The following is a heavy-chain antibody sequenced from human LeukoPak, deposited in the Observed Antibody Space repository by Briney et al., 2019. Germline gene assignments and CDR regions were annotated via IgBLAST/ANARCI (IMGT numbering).Heavy chain of an antibody. Sequence: SETLSLTCTVSGGSISSYYWSWIRQPPGKGLEWIGYIYYSGSTNYNPSLKSRVTISVDTSISTAYLHWTSLQASDTAMYYCAKFHATWYGESWGQGTLVTVSS. D-gene: IGHD6-13*01. CDR2: IYYSGST. V-gene: IGHV4-59*12. J-gene: IGHJ5*02. CDR3: AKFHATWYGES. CDR1: GGSISSYY.